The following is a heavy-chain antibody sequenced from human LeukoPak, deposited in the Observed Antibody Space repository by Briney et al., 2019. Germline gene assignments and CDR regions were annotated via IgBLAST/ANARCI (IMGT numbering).Heavy chain of an antibody. V-gene: IGHV4-59*08. D-gene: IGHD3-22*01. Sequence: SETLSLTCTVSGGSISNYYWSWIRQPPGKGLEWIGYIYYSGSTNYNPSLKSRVTISVDTSKNQFSLKLSSVTAADTAVYYCARQRSYYYDSSGYRPFDYWGQGTLVTVSS. CDR2: IYYSGST. CDR3: ARQRSYYYDSSGYRPFDY. CDR1: GGSISNYY. J-gene: IGHJ4*02.